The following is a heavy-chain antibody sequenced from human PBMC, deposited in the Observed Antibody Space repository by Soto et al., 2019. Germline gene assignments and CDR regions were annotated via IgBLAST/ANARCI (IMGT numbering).Heavy chain of an antibody. CDR1: GFTFSSYA. CDR2: ITGSGGGT. Sequence: GGSLRLSCAASGFTFSSYAMSWVRQAPGKGLEWVSAITGSGGGTYYADSVKGRFTISRDNSKNTLNLQMNNLRAEDTAVYYCARVTTFYDILTSSYALNYFDYWGQGTRVTVSS. D-gene: IGHD3-9*01. V-gene: IGHV3-23*01. J-gene: IGHJ4*02. CDR3: ARVTTFYDILTSSYALNYFDY.